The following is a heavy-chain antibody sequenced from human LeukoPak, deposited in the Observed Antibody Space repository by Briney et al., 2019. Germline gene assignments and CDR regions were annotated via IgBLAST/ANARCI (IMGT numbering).Heavy chain of an antibody. CDR2: IYTSGST. D-gene: IGHD5-18*01. V-gene: IGHV4-4*07. CDR1: GGSISDYY. CDR3: AREGADGYSSLWFDP. J-gene: IGHJ5*02. Sequence: PSETLSLTCTVSGGSISDYYWSWIRQPAGKVLEWIGRIYTSGSTNYNPSLKSRVTMSVDTSKNQFSLKLSSVTAADTAVYYCAREGADGYSSLWFDPWGQGTLVTVSS.